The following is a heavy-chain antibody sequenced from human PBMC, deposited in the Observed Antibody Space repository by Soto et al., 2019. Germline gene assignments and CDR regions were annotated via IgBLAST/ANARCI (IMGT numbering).Heavy chain of an antibody. J-gene: IGHJ4*02. CDR1: GGTFSSYA. D-gene: IGHD3-22*01. V-gene: IGHV1-69*01. CDR3: ARDSTYYYDTSGYYHFDY. CDR2: IIPIFGTA. Sequence: QVQLVQSGAEVKKPGSSVKVSCKASGGTFSSYAISWVRQAPGQGLEWMGGIIPIFGTANYAQKFQGRVTITADESTSTAYMELSSLRSEDTAVYYCARDSTYYYDTSGYYHFDYWRQGTLFTVSS.